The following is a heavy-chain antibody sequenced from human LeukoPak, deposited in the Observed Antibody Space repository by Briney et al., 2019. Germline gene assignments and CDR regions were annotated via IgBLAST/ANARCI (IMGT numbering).Heavy chain of an antibody. D-gene: IGHD4-17*01. Sequence: GGSLRLSCAASGFTFSSYWMSWVRQAPGKGLEWVANTKQDGSEKYYVDSVKGRFTISRDNSKNTLYLQMNSLRAEDTAVYYCARAPDYGDYFDYWGQGTLVTVSS. CDR3: ARAPDYGDYFDY. J-gene: IGHJ4*02. V-gene: IGHV3-7*01. CDR1: GFTFSSYW. CDR2: TKQDGSEK.